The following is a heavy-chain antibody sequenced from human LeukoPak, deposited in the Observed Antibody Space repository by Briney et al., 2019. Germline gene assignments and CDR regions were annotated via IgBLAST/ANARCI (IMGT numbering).Heavy chain of an antibody. D-gene: IGHD4-17*01. CDR3: ARLKKSDYGDYVRRVYYYYYYMDV. CDR2: IYYSRST. CDR1: GGSISSYY. J-gene: IGHJ6*03. V-gene: IGHV4-59*12. Sequence: PSETLSLTCTVSGGSISSYYWSWIRQPPGKGLEWIGYIYYSRSTNYNPSLKSRVTMSVDTSKNQFSLKLSSVTAADTAGYYCARLKKSDYGDYVRRVYYYYYYMDVWGKGTTVTVSS.